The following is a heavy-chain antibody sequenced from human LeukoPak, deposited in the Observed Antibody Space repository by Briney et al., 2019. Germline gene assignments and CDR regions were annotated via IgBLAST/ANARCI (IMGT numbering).Heavy chain of an antibody. J-gene: IGHJ4*02. Sequence: SETLSLTCNVSGGSMSRYYWARIRQPPGMGLESIGKIHNSGNAYYNPSLKSRVTLSMDASRNQVSLRLNSVTAADTAVYYCASGYSTTLDFWGQGTLVTVSS. CDR3: ASGYSTTLDF. CDR1: GGSMSRYY. V-gene: IGHV4-59*04. CDR2: IHNSGNA. D-gene: IGHD6-13*01.